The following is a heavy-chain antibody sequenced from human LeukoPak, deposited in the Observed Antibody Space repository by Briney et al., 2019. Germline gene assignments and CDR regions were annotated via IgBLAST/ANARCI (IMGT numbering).Heavy chain of an antibody. CDR2: IWYDGSNK. Sequence: PGGSLRLSCAASGFTFSSYGMHWVRQAPGKGLEWVAVIWYDGSNKYYADSVKGRFTISRDDSKNTLYLQMNSLRAEDTAVYYCARDSSGWYGDYWGQGTLVTVSS. CDR1: GFTFSSYG. J-gene: IGHJ4*02. CDR3: ARDSSGWYGDY. V-gene: IGHV3-33*01. D-gene: IGHD6-19*01.